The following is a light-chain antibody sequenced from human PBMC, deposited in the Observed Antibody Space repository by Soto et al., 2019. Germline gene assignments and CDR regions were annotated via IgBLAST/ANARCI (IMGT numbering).Light chain of an antibody. Sequence: DIQMTQSPSSLSASVGDRVTITCQASQDISNYLNWYQQKPGKAPKLLIYDASTLQTEVPSRFSGSGSGTDFTFTISSLQPEDVATYYCQQYDNLPPLTFGGGTKVEIK. CDR1: QDISNY. CDR3: QQYDNLPPLT. V-gene: IGKV1-33*01. CDR2: DAS. J-gene: IGKJ4*01.